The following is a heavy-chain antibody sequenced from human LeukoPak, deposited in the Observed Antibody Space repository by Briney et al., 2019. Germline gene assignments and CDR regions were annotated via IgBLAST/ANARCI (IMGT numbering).Heavy chain of an antibody. CDR3: ARDFRGLSWYFDY. V-gene: IGHV3-48*01. J-gene: IGHJ4*02. D-gene: IGHD3-10*01. CDR2: ISSGGSTI. CDR1: GFAFSSYN. Sequence: PGGSLRLSCAASGFAFSSYNMNWARQAPGRGLEWVSYISSGGSTIYYADSVKGRFTISRDNAKNSLYLQMNSRRAEDTAVYYCARDFRGLSWYFDYWGQGTLVTVSS.